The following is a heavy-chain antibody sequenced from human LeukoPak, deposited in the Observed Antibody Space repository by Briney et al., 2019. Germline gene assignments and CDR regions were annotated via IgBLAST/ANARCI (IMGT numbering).Heavy chain of an antibody. Sequence: SETLSLTCAVSSVSFNDYYWSWVRQTPGKGLEWIGEINHSGYTNDSPSLKSRVTLSIDTSRKQFSLNLRSVTVADSGIYYCTRMTTGHDYWGQGTLVTVSS. CDR3: TRMTTGHDY. J-gene: IGHJ4*02. V-gene: IGHV4-34*01. CDR1: SVSFNDYY. CDR2: INHSGYT. D-gene: IGHD4-17*01.